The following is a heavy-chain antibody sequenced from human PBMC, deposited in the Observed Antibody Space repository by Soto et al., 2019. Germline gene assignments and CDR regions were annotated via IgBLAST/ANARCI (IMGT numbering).Heavy chain of an antibody. Sequence: EVQLVESGGGLVQPGGSLRLSCAASGFTFSNYWMSWVRQAPGKGLEWVANIKQDGTEKNYVDXVRGRFTISRXNAXXXXXXXXXXLXAXDTAVYYCASVAIWGQGTLVTVSS. J-gene: IGHJ4*02. CDR3: ASVAI. V-gene: IGHV3-7*01. CDR1: GFTFSNYW. D-gene: IGHD5-12*01. CDR2: IKQDGTEK.